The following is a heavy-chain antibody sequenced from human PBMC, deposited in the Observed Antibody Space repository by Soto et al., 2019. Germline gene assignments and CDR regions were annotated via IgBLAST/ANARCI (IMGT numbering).Heavy chain of an antibody. CDR3: AKDGPGDDFWSGYYYYYYGMDV. D-gene: IGHD3-3*01. CDR2: ISGSGCRT. J-gene: IGHJ6*02. V-gene: IGHV3-23*01. Sequence: VGSLRLSCAASGFTFSSYAMSWVRQAPGKGLEWVSAISGSGCRTYYADSVKGRFTISSDNSKNTLYLQMNSLRAEETAIYYCAKDGPGDDFWSGYYYYYYGMDVWGQGTTVTVSS. CDR1: GFTFSSYA.